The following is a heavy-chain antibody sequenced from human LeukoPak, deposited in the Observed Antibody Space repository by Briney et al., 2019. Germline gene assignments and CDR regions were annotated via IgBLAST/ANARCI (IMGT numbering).Heavy chain of an antibody. Sequence: PGESLKISCKGSGYSFATYWIGWVRQMPGKGLEWMGIIYPGDSDTGYSPSFQGQVTISADKSISTAYLQWSSLKASDTAMYYCARRDPGSGSYFDYWGQGTLVTVSS. D-gene: IGHD6-25*01. J-gene: IGHJ4*02. V-gene: IGHV5-51*01. CDR3: ARRDPGSGSYFDY. CDR1: GYSFATYW. CDR2: IYPGDSDT.